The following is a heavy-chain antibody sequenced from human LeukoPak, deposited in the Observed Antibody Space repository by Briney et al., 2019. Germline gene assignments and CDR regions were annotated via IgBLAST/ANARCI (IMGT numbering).Heavy chain of an antibody. D-gene: IGHD6-19*01. V-gene: IGHV4-34*01. J-gene: IGHJ6*03. CDR1: GGSFSGYY. Sequence: SETLSLTCAVYGGSFSGYYWSWIRQPPGKGLEWIGEINHSGSTNYNPSLKSRVTISVDTSKNQFSLKLSSVTAADTAVYYCARRTGPSSGWYSNYYYYMDVWGKGTTVTVSS. CDR3: ARRTGPSSGWYSNYYYYMDV. CDR2: INHSGST.